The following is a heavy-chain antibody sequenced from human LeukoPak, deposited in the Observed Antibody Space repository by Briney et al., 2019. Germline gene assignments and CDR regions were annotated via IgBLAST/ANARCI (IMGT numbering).Heavy chain of an antibody. V-gene: IGHV3-11*04. Sequence: GGSLRLSCAASGFSFSDYYMSWIRQAPGKGLEWVSYISSGGTSIYYADSVRGRFTISRDNAENSLYLQMTSLRVDDTAVYYCARTWGAADSWGQGALVTVSS. CDR3: ARTWGAADS. D-gene: IGHD3-16*01. CDR2: ISSGGTSI. J-gene: IGHJ4*02. CDR1: GFSFSDYY.